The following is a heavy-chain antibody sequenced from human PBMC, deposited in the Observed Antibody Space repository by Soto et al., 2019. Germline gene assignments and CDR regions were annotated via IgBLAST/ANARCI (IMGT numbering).Heavy chain of an antibody. V-gene: IGHV3-48*01. CDR2: ISSGSSPI. Sequence: GGSLRLSCAASGFTFSSYAMSWVRQAPGKGLEWVSYISSGSSPIYYADSVKGRFTISRDNAKNSLYLQMNSLRAEDTAVYYCARGASYGMDVWGQGTTVTVSS. CDR3: ARGASYGMDV. J-gene: IGHJ6*02. CDR1: GFTFSSYA.